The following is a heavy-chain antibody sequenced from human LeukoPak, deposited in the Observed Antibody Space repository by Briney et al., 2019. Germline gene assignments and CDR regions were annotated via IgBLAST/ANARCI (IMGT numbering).Heavy chain of an antibody. D-gene: IGHD7-27*01. J-gene: IGHJ6*02. CDR3: ARVLSGVAPNYGMDV. CDR2: IYYSGST. Sequence: NTSETLSLTCTVSGGSISSGGYYWSWIRQPPGKGLEWIGYIYYSGSTYYNPSLKSRVTISVDTSKNQFSLKLSSVTAADTAVYYCARVLSGVAPNYGMDVWGQGTTVTVSS. CDR1: GGSISSGGYY. V-gene: IGHV4-30-4*01.